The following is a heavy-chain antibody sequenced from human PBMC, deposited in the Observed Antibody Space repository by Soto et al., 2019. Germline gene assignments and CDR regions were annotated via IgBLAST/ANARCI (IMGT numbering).Heavy chain of an antibody. CDR1: GTSISGFY. CDR3: VRDGTKTLRDWFDP. Sequence: PSETLSLTCTVSGTSISGFYWSWIRKSAGKGLEWIGRIYATGTTDYNPSLKSRVMMSVDTSKKQFSLKLRSVTAADTAVYYCVRDGTKTLRDWFDPWGQGISVTVSS. CDR2: IYATGTT. D-gene: IGHD1-1*01. J-gene: IGHJ5*02. V-gene: IGHV4-4*07.